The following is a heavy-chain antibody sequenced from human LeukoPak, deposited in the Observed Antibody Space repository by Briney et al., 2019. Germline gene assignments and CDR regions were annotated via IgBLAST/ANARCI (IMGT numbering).Heavy chain of an antibody. Sequence: GRSLRLPCAASGFTFSSYSMNWVRQAPGKGLEWVSSISSSSSYIYYANSVKGRFTISRDNAKNSLYLQMNSLRAEDTAVYYCARDGSTEAFDYWGQGTLVTVSS. CDR3: ARDGSTEAFDY. CDR2: ISSSSSYI. J-gene: IGHJ4*02. V-gene: IGHV3-21*01. D-gene: IGHD2-15*01. CDR1: GFTFSSYS.